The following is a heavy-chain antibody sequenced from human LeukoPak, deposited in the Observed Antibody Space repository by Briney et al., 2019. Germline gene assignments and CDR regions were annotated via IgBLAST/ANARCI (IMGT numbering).Heavy chain of an antibody. Sequence: PGGSLRLSCQASGFTFYMYAMSWVRQAPGKGLEWVASMCGTAGCTFYPDSVKGRFTISRDNSKNLLYLRMNSLTAEDTAIYYCAKDRPNFHENSGHYYRRDGDSWGQGTLVTVSS. D-gene: IGHD3-22*01. CDR2: MCGTAGCT. CDR3: AKDRPNFHENSGHYYRRDGDS. V-gene: IGHV3-23*01. J-gene: IGHJ5*01. CDR1: GFTFYMYA.